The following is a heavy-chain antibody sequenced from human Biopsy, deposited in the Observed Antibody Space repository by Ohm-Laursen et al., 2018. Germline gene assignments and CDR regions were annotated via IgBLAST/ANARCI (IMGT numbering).Heavy chain of an antibody. V-gene: IGHV3-9*01. D-gene: IGHD1-1*01. CDR2: IKWNSGKI. CDR1: GFNLGDYA. CDR3: ARDIYYITNWRAFDM. J-gene: IGHJ3*02. Sequence: SLRLSCAASGFNLGDYAMHWVRQVPGKDLEWVSGIKWNSGKIDYADSVKGRLTISRDNAKNTLYLQMNSLGVEDSAVYYCARDIYYITNWRAFDMWGQGTMVTVAS.